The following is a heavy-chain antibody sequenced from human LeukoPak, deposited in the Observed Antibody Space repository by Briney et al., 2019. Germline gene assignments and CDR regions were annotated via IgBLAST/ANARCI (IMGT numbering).Heavy chain of an antibody. CDR2: IGTAGDT. D-gene: IGHD3-3*01. CDR1: GFTFSSYD. V-gene: IGHV3-13*01. J-gene: IGHJ4*02. CDR3: ARGGRDFWSGYYGLYYFDY. Sequence: GESLRLSCAASGFTFSSYDMHWARQATGKGLEWVSAIGTAGDTYYPGSVKGRFTISRENAKNSLYLQMNSLRAGDTAVYYCARGGRDFWSGYYGLYYFDYWGQGTLVTVSS.